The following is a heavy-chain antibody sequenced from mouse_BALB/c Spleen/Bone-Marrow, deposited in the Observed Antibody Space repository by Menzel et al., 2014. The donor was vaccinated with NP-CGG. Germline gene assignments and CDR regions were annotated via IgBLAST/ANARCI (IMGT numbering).Heavy chain of an antibody. J-gene: IGHJ2*01. V-gene: IGHV1S29*02. CDR3: ATRFITTAGY. Sequence: EVKLMESGPELVKPGASVKISCKASGYTFTDYNMHWVKQSHGKSLEWIGYIYPYNGGTGYNQKFKSKATLTVDNSSSTAYMELRSLTSEDSAVYYCATRFITTAGYWGQGTTLTASS. CDR2: IYPYNGGT. D-gene: IGHD1-2*01. CDR1: GYTFTDYN.